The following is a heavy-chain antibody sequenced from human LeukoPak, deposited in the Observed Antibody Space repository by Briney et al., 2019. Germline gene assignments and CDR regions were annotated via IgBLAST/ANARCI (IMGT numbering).Heavy chain of an antibody. V-gene: IGHV1-18*01. D-gene: IGHD4-17*01. J-gene: IGHJ3*02. CDR1: GYTFSSHG. Sequence: ASVKVSCKASGYTFSSHGISWVRQAPGQGLEWTAWISAYNGNTNYAQKLQGRVTMTTDTSTSTAYMELRSLRSDGTAVYYCARSTTKAFDIWGQGTMVTVSS. CDR2: ISAYNGNT. CDR3: ARSTTKAFDI.